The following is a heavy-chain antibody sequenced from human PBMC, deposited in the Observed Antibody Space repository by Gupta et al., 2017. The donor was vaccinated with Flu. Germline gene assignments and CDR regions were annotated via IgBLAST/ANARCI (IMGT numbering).Heavy chain of an antibody. V-gene: IGHV3-48*03. CDR3: ARLGGFWSGYHYFDS. Sequence: LAPGKGLEWVSYISSSGATIYYADSVKGRFTISRDNAENSLFLQMSSLRAEDTAVYYCARLGGFWSGYHYFDSWGQGTLVTVSS. D-gene: IGHD3-3*01. J-gene: IGHJ4*02. CDR2: ISSSGATI.